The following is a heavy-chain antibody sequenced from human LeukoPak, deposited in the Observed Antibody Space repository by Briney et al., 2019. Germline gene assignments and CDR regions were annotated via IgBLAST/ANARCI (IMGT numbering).Heavy chain of an antibody. V-gene: IGHV4-61*01. CDR1: GGSVSSGTYY. CDR2: IYYSGTT. D-gene: IGHD1-26*01. CDR3: ARGFGGATTSFDY. Sequence: SETLSLTCTVSGGSVSSGTYYWSWIRQPPGKGLEWIGYIYYSGTTNYNPSLKSRVTISIDTSRNQFSLKLSSVTAADTAVYYCARGFGGATTSFDYWGQGTLVTVSS. J-gene: IGHJ4*02.